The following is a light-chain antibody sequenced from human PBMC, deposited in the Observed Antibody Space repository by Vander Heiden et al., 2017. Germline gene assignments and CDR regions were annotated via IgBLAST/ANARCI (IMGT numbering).Light chain of an antibody. CDR2: NAS. V-gene: IGKV1-33*01. J-gene: IGKJ5*01. Sequence: DIQMTQSPSSLSASVGDRVTITCQASQDSSNYLNWYQQKPGKAPKLLIYNASNLETGVPSRFSGSGSGTDFTFTISSLQPEDIATYYCQQYDNRPLTFGQGTRLEIK. CDR3: QQYDNRPLT. CDR1: QDSSNY.